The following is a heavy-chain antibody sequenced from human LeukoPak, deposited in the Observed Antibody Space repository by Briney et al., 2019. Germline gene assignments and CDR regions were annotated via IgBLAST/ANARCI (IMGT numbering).Heavy chain of an antibody. CDR1: GFTFDDYA. D-gene: IGHD3-22*01. CDR2: ISWNSGSI. CDR3: AKNGAENYYDSSGIDY. V-gene: IGHV3-9*01. J-gene: IGHJ4*02. Sequence: GGSLRLSCAASGFTFDDYAMHWVRQAPGKGLEWVSGISWNSGSIGYADSVKGRFTISRDNAKNSLYLQMNSLRAEDTALYYCAKNGAENYYDSSGIDYWGQGTLVTVSS.